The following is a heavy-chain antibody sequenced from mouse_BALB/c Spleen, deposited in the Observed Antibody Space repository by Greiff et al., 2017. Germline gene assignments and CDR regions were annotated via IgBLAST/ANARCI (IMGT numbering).Heavy chain of an antibody. J-gene: IGHJ3*01. CDR3: ASGVEGFAY. CDR2: IFPGTGTT. D-gene: IGHD1-1*01. Sequence: QVQLQQSGAELVKPGASVKLSCKTSGYTFTSYWIQWVKQRPGQGLGWIGEIFPGTGTTYYNEKFKGKATLTIDTSSSTAYMQLSSLTSEDSAVYFCASGVEGFAYWGQGTLVTVSA. V-gene: IGHV1S132*01. CDR1: GYTFTSYW.